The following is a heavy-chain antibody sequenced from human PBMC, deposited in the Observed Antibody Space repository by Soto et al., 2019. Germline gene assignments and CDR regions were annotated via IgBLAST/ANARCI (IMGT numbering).Heavy chain of an antibody. CDR2: IYTSGST. CDR1: GGSISSYY. V-gene: IGHV4-4*07. D-gene: IGHD3-9*01. CDR3: ARVRVLRYFDWLLYEDGMDV. Sequence: PSETLSLTCTVSGGSISSYYWSWVRQPAGKGLEWIGRIYTSGSTNYNPSLKSRVTMSVDTSKNQFSLKLSSVTAADMAVYYCARVRVLRYFDWLLYEDGMDVWGQGTTVTSP. J-gene: IGHJ6*02.